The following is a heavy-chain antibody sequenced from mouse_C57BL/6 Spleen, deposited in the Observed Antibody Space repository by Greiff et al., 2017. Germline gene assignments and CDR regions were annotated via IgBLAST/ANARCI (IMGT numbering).Heavy chain of an antibody. J-gene: IGHJ1*03. CDR2: INPSNGGT. CDR1: GYTFTSYW. V-gene: IGHV1-53*01. CDR3: ARHYGSSYDWYFDV. D-gene: IGHD1-1*01. Sequence: QVQLQQSGTALVKPGASVKLSCKASGYTFTSYWMHWVKQRPGQGLEWIGNINPSNGGTNSNEKFKSKATLTVDKSSSTAYMQLSSLTSEDSAVYYCARHYGSSYDWYFDVWGTGTTVTVSS.